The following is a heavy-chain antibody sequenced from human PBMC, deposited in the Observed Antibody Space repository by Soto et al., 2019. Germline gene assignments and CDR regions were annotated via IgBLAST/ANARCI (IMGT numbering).Heavy chain of an antibody. D-gene: IGHD5-18*01. J-gene: IGHJ4*02. CDR3: AKDPDDGDSYGYDY. V-gene: IGHV3-30*18. Sequence: QVQLVESGGGVVQPGRSLRLSCAASGFTFSSYGMHWVRQAPGKGLEWVAVISYDGSNKYYADSVKGRFTISRDNSKNTLYLQMTSLRAEDTVVYYCAKDPDDGDSYGYDYWGQGSLVAV. CDR1: GFTFSSYG. CDR2: ISYDGSNK.